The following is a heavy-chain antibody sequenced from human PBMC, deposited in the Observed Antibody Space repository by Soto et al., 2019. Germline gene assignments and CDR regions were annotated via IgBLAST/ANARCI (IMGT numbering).Heavy chain of an antibody. D-gene: IGHD3-16*01. Sequence: VGSLRLSCAASGFAFKYARMTWVRQAPGKGLEWVGHIRSNIDGATTAYAAPVKGRFTISRDESKNTVDLQMNSLITEDTAVYYCTTDWGSGTHYARAFDVWGQGTMVTVSS. CDR1: GFAFKYAR. J-gene: IGHJ3*01. V-gene: IGHV3-15*01. CDR3: TTDWGSGTHYARAFDV. CDR2: IRSNIDGATT.